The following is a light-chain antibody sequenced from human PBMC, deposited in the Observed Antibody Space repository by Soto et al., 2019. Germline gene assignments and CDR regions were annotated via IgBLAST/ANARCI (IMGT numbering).Light chain of an antibody. CDR1: QSVSSSY. Sequence: EIVLTQSPGTLSLSPGEGATISCRASQSVSSSYLAWYQQKPGQAPRLLIYGASTRAPGIPARFSGSRSGTAFTPTISSLEHEDFAVYYYQQYDRSPRTFGQGTKVEIK. CDR2: GAS. V-gene: IGKV3-20*01. CDR3: QQYDRSPRT. J-gene: IGKJ1*01.